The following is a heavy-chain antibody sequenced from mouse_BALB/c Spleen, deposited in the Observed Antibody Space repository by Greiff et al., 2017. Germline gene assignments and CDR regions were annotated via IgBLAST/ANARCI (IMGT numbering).Heavy chain of an antibody. CDR1: GYAFSSYW. D-gene: IGHD2-14*01. CDR3: AREGYDAWFAY. CDR2: IYPGDGDT. Sequence: QVQLQQSGAELVWPGSSVKISCKASGYAFSSYWLNWVKQRPGQGLEWIGQIYPGDGDTNYNGKFKGKATLTADKSSSTAYMQLSSLTSEDSAVYFCAREGYDAWFAYWGQGTLVTVSA. V-gene: IGHV1-80*01. J-gene: IGHJ3*01.